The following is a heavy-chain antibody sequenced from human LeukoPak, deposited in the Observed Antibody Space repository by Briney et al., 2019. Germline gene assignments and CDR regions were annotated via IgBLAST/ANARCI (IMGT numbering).Heavy chain of an antibody. CDR2: HYYSGST. CDR1: GASINSSGYY. J-gene: IGHJ4*02. Sequence: SETLSLTCTVSGASINSSGYYWGWIRQPPGKGLEWIGSHYYSGSTYYNPSLKSRVTISVDTSKNQFSLKLSSVTAADTAVYYCARNHPFGVADYWGQGTLVTVSS. CDR3: ARNHPFGVADY. D-gene: IGHD3-3*01. V-gene: IGHV4-39*07.